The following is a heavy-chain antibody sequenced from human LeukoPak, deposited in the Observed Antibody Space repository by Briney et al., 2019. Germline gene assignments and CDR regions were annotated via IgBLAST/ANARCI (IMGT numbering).Heavy chain of an antibody. Sequence: PSETLSLTCTVSGGSISSYYWSWIRQPPGKGLEWIGYIYSSESTNYNPSLKSRVTISVDTSKNQFSLTLSSVTAADTAVYYCARGSSQVLRGTRYYHMDVWGKGTTVTVSS. CDR2: IYSSEST. CDR1: GGSISSYY. V-gene: IGHV4-59*01. D-gene: IGHD2-8*01. CDR3: ARGSSQVLRGTRYYHMDV. J-gene: IGHJ6*03.